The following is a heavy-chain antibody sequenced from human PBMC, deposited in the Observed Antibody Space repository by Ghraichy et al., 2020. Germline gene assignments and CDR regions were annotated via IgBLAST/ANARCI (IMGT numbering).Heavy chain of an antibody. J-gene: IGHJ4*02. Sequence: GGSLRLSCAASGFTFRSFWMSWVRQAPGKGLEWVANIQQDGSEKYYVDSVRGRFTISRDNAKNSLFLQMSSLRAEDTAVYYCARDNLHFWGSPYDYWGQGTLVTVSS. CDR1: GFTFRSFW. V-gene: IGHV3-7*01. CDR2: IQQDGSEK. CDR3: ARDNLHFWGSPYDY. D-gene: IGHD3-3*02.